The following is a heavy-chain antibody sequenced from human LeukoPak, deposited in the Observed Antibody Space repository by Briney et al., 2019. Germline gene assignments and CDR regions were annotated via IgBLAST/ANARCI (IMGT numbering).Heavy chain of an antibody. V-gene: IGHV4-30-4*08. CDR1: GGSFSGYY. CDR2: IYYSGST. CDR3: ARVGWDYGSGSYYFGY. D-gene: IGHD3-10*01. J-gene: IGHJ4*02. Sequence: SETLSLTCAVYGGSFSGYYWSWIRQPPGKGLEWIGYIYYSGSTYYNPSLKSRVTISVDTSKNQFSLKLSSVTAADTAVYYCARVGWDYGSGSYYFGYWGQGTLVTVSS.